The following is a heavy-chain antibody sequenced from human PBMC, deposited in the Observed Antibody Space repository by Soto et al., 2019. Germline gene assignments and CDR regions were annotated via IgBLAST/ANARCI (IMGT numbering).Heavy chain of an antibody. CDR3: ARDSGGDYHNYYMDV. V-gene: IGHV3-33*01. D-gene: IGHD4-17*01. Sequence: QMQLVESGGGVVQPGTSLRLSCAASGFTFSNYAMHWVRQAPGKGLEWVTIIWYDGSDKNYGDSVKGRFTISRDNSKNTLYLQMNSLRVEDTAVYYCARDSGGDYHNYYMDVWGKGTPVTVSS. CDR1: GFTFSNYA. CDR2: IWYDGSDK. J-gene: IGHJ6*03.